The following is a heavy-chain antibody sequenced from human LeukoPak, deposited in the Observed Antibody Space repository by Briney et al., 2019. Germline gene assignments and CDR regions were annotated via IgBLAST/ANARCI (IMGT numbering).Heavy chain of an antibody. CDR1: GFTFDDYA. Sequence: GGSLRLSCAASGFTFDDYAMHWVRQAPGKGLEWVSGISWNSGSIGYAGSVKGRFTISRDNAKNSLYLQMNSLRAEDTALYYCVKDIGGYSSSWYRGVDAFDIWGQGTMVTVSS. CDR2: ISWNSGSI. CDR3: VKDIGGYSSSWYRGVDAFDI. D-gene: IGHD6-13*01. V-gene: IGHV3-9*01. J-gene: IGHJ3*02.